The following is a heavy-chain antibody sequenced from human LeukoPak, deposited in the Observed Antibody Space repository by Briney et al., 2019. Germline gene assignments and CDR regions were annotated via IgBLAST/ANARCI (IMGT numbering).Heavy chain of an antibody. V-gene: IGHV3-30-3*01. J-gene: IGHJ3*02. Sequence: GKSLRLSCGASGFTLGTYIMHWVRQAPGKGLQWVAAVASDGSQTFYIESVRGRFTISRDNSKNTLNLQMNTLRAEDTAVYFCARERQDTIVHSGAFDIWGQGTMVTVSS. CDR1: GFTLGTYI. CDR3: ARERQDTIVHSGAFDI. D-gene: IGHD3-10*01. CDR2: VASDGSQT.